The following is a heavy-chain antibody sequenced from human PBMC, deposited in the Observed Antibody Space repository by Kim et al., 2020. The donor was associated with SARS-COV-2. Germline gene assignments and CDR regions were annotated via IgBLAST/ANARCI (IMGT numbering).Heavy chain of an antibody. CDR3: AKAVVRGVNYYYYGMDV. J-gene: IGHJ6*01. Sequence: GGSLRLSCAASGFTFSTYGMHWVRQAPGKGLEWVAVISYDGSSKYYGESVKGRFTISRDNPENTLYLQMNSLRPEDTAVYYCAKAVVRGVNYYYYGMDVWGHGPTVAVSS. V-gene: IGHV3-30*18. CDR1: GFTFSTYG. D-gene: IGHD3-10*01. CDR2: ISYDGSSK.